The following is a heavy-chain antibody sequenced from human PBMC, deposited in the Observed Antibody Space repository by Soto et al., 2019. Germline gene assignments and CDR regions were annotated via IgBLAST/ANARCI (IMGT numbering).Heavy chain of an antibody. CDR2: IYWNDDK. V-gene: IGHV2-5*01. CDR3: AHSTSVLRYFDWLTIFDY. CDR1: GFSLSTSGVG. J-gene: IGHJ4*02. Sequence: GSGPTLVNPTQTLTLTCTFSGFSLSTSGVGVGWIRQPPGKALEWLALIYWNDDKRYSPSLKSRLTITKDTSKNQVVLTMTNMDPVDTATYYCAHSTSVLRYFDWLTIFDYWGQGTLVTVSS. D-gene: IGHD3-9*01.